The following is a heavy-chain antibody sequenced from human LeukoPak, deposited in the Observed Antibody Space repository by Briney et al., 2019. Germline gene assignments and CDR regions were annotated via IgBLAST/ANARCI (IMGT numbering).Heavy chain of an antibody. J-gene: IGHJ4*02. D-gene: IGHD3-16*01. CDR2: INPTSGGT. V-gene: IGHV1-2*02. CDR1: GDTVTSYY. CDR3: ARCMFYDYADFGF. Sequence: EASVKVSCKASGDTVTSYYIHWVRQAPGKGLEWMGWINPTSGGTNYAQNFQGRVTMTRDTSISTAYMELSRLQSDDTAVYYCARCMFYDYADFGFWGQGTLVTVSS.